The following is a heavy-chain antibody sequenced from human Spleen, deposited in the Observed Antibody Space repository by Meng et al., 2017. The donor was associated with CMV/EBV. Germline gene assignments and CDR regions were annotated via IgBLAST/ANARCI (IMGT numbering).Heavy chain of an antibody. CDR2: INTNTGNP. Sequence: SGSTFTKYAMNWVRQAPGQGLEWMGWINTNTGNPTYAQGSTGRFVFSSDTSVSTAYLQISSLKAEDTAVYDCVRDLMAMNLGTWFDPWGQGTLVTVSS. CDR1: GSTFTKYA. V-gene: IGHV7-4-1*02. D-gene: IGHD5-24*01. CDR3: VRDLMAMNLGTWFDP. J-gene: IGHJ5*02.